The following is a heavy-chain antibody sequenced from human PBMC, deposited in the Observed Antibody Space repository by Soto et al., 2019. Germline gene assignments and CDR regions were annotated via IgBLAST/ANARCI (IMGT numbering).Heavy chain of an antibody. D-gene: IGHD2-2*03. CDR3: AKGHMDIVVVPAAIPPTYYSYYMDV. CDR1: GFTFSSYA. Sequence: GGSLRLSCAASGFTFSSYAMSWVRQAPGKGLEWVSAISGSGGSTYYADSVKGRFTISRDNSKNTLYLQMNSLRAEDTAVYYCAKGHMDIVVVPAAIPPTYYSYYMDVWGKGTTVTVSS. J-gene: IGHJ6*03. V-gene: IGHV3-23*01. CDR2: ISGSGGST.